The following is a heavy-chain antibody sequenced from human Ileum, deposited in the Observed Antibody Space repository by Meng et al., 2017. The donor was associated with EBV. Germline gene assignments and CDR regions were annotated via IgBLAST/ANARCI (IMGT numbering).Heavy chain of an antibody. CDR2: INPGSGNT. Sequence: QVQLVQSGAEAKMPGASIKLSCKASGYTFTGYAIHWVRQAPGQRLEWMGWINPGSGNTKYSQKFQGRVTITRDTSATTVYMDLSSLRSEDTAVFYCARDGGFSVGATKYDYWGQGALVTDSS. J-gene: IGHJ4*02. V-gene: IGHV1-3*01. CDR3: ARDGGFSVGATKYDY. D-gene: IGHD1-26*01. CDR1: GYTFTGYA.